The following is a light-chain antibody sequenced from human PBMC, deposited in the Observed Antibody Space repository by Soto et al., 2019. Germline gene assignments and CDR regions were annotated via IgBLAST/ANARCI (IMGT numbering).Light chain of an antibody. V-gene: IGKV1-6*01. J-gene: IGKJ1*01. Sequence: AIQMTKSPSSLSASVGDRVTISSRARQGIGNALGWYQQKPWKPPKVLIYGDSNLQSGVTPRFSGSGSGTDFTLAISSLQPEDSATYYCLQDINYPWTFGQGTKVEIK. CDR2: GDS. CDR3: LQDINYPWT. CDR1: QGIGNA.